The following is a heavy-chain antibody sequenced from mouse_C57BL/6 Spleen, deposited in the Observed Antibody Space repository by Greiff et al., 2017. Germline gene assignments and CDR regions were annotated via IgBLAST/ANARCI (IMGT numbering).Heavy chain of an antibody. V-gene: IGHV1-7*01. J-gene: IGHJ4*01. CDR1: GYTFTRYW. CDR3: ARWIGGYAMDY. D-gene: IGHD3-1*01. CDR2: INPSSGYT. Sequence: VKLQQSGAELAKPGASVKLSCKASGYTFTRYWMHWVKQRPGKGLEWIGYINPSSGYTKYNQKFKDKATLTADQSSSTAYMQLSSLTYADTAVYYCARWIGGYAMDYWGQGTSVTVSS.